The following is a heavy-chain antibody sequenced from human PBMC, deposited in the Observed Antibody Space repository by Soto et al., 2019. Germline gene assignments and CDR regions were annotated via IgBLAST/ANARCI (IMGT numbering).Heavy chain of an antibody. Sequence: EVQVVESGGGLVQPGGSLKLSCAVSGVTFSGSDIHWVHQASGKGLEWVGRIRRKTDNYATAYAASVKGRFTISRDDSKNTAYLQMNSLKNEDTAVYYCASEWLLLSWGQGTLVNVAS. D-gene: IGHD3-3*01. V-gene: IGHV3-73*02. J-gene: IGHJ5*02. CDR3: ASEWLLLS. CDR1: GVTFSGSD. CDR2: IRRKTDNYAT.